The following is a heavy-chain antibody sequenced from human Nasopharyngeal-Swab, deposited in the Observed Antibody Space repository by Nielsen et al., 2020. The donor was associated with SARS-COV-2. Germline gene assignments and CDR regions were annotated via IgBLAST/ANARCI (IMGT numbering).Heavy chain of an antibody. CDR1: GGSISSYY. CDR2: IYYSGST. V-gene: IGHV4-59*01. CDR3: ARTMVRGVIDY. J-gene: IGHJ4*02. D-gene: IGHD3-10*01. Sequence: SETLSLTCTVSGGSISSYYWSWIRQPPGKGLEWIGYIYYSGSTNYNPPLKSRVTISVDTSKNQFSLKLSSVTAADTAVYYCARTMVRGVIDYWGQGTLVTVSS.